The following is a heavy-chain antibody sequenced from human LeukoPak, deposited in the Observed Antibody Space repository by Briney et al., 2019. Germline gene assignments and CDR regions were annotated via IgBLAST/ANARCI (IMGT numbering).Heavy chain of an antibody. CDR1: GGSISSSTYY. D-gene: IGHD5-24*01. J-gene: IGHJ4*02. Sequence: SETLSLTCTVSGGSISSSTYYWDWIRQPPGKGLEWIGSIYYSGSTYYNPSLKSRVTISVDTSKNQFSLKLSSVTAADTAVYYCARLRRRDGYDPAFDYWGQGTLVTVSS. CDR3: ARLRRRDGYDPAFDY. V-gene: IGHV4-39*01. CDR2: IYYSGST.